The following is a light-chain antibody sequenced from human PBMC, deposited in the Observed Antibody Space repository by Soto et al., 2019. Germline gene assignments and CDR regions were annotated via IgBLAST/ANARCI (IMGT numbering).Light chain of an antibody. V-gene: IGKV4-1*01. CDR3: QQYYTTHYT. Sequence: VVTQFPDSLTVSLGERAAIDCKSSHSLLYNSSHYLAWYQQKPGQPPKLLIYWSSTRESGVPARFSGSGSGTNFTLTISGLQAEDAAVYYCQQYYTTHYTFGQGTKLAI. CDR1: HSLLYNSSHY. CDR2: WSS. J-gene: IGKJ2*01.